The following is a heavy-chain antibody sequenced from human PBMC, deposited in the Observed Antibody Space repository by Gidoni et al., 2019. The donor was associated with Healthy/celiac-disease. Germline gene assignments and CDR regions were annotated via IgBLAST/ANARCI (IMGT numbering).Heavy chain of an antibody. CDR3: ARDMNFGELITLCHHY. CDR2: IKQDGSEK. V-gene: IGHV3-7*01. J-gene: IGHJ4*02. CDR1: GFTFSSYW. Sequence: EVQLVESGGGLVQPGGSLRLSCAASGFTFSSYWMSWVRQAPGKGLEWVDNIKQDGSEKYYVDSVKGRFTISRDNAKNSLYLQMNSLRAEDTAVYYCARDMNFGELITLCHHYWGQGTLVTVSS. D-gene: IGHD3-10*01.